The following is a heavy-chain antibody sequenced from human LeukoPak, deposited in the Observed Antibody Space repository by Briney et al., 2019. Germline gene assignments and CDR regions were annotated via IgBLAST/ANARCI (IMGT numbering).Heavy chain of an antibody. J-gene: IGHJ4*02. D-gene: IGHD4-23*01. CDR2: MNPNSDNT. Sequence: ASVKVSCKASGYTCTSYDINWVRQATGQRLEWMGWMNPNSDNTGYAQKFQSRVTMTRNTSISTAYMELSSLRSEDTAVYYCALTTVVTDYWGQGTLVTVSS. V-gene: IGHV1-8*01. CDR1: GYTCTSYD. CDR3: ALTTVVTDY.